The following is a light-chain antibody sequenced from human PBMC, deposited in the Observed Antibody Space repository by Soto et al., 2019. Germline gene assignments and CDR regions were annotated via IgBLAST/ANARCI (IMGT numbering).Light chain of an antibody. CDR1: QSVDNK. CDR3: QQYHNWHPIT. V-gene: IGKV3D-15*01. Sequence: EILMTQSPVTLSASPGERATLSCGGSQSVDNKVAWYQQKPGQAPRLLIYGASTRATGIPARFSGSGSGTEFTLTISSLQSEDFAIYYCQQYHNWHPITFGQGTRLEIK. CDR2: GAS. J-gene: IGKJ5*01.